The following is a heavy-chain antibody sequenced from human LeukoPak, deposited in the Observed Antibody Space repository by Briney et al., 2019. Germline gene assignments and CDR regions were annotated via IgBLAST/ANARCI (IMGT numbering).Heavy chain of an antibody. V-gene: IGHV4-39*07. D-gene: IGHD6-13*01. CDR2: IYYSGST. CDR3: ARDERIAAADY. CDR1: GDSISGSSYY. J-gene: IGHJ4*02. Sequence: SETLSLTCSVSGDSISGSSYYWGWIRQPPGKGLEWIGSIYYSGSTYYNPSLKSRVTISVDTSKNQFSLKLSSVTAADTAVYYCARDERIAAADYWGQGTLVTVSS.